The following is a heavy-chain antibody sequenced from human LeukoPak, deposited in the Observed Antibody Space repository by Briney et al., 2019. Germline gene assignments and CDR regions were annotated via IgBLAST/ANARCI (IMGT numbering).Heavy chain of an antibody. D-gene: IGHD3-10*01. Sequence: GSLRLSCAASGFTLSSYWVHWVRQPPGKGLMWLSRTNEDGSYADYADSVKGRFTISRDNAKNTVYLQMNSLRTEDTAVYFCGRINYNGDYWGRGTLVTVSS. V-gene: IGHV3-74*01. CDR2: TNEDGSYA. J-gene: IGHJ4*02. CDR1: GFTLSSYW. CDR3: GRINYNGDY.